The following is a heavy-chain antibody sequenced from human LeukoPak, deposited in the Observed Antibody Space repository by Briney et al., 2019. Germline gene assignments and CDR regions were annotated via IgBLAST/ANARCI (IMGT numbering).Heavy chain of an antibody. Sequence: PGGSLRLSCAASGFTFSSYWMHWVRQAPGKGLVRVSHINSDGSSTNYADSVKGRFTISRDNAKNTLYLQMNSLRAEDTAVYYCARTGIAVRPTVWFDPWGQGTLVTVSS. J-gene: IGHJ5*02. CDR3: ARTGIAVRPTVWFDP. V-gene: IGHV3-74*01. D-gene: IGHD6-6*01. CDR1: GFTFSSYW. CDR2: INSDGSST.